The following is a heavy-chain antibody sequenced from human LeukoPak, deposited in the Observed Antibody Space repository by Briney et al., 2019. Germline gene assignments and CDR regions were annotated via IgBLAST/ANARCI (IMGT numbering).Heavy chain of an antibody. CDR1: GFTFDDYG. CDR3: ASASRSGYDDH. Sequence: GGSLRLSCAASGFTFDDYGMSWVRQAPGKGLEWVSRINRDGSSATYADSVKGRFTISRDNAKNTLYLQMNSLSAEDTAVYYCASASRSGYDDHWGQGTLVTVST. CDR2: INRDGSSA. J-gene: IGHJ4*02. V-gene: IGHV3-74*01. D-gene: IGHD3-3*01.